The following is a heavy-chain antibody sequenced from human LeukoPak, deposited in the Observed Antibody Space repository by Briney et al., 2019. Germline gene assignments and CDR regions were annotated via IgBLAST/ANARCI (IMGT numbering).Heavy chain of an antibody. CDR1: GFTFSSYG. V-gene: IGHV3-23*01. Sequence: GGSLRLSCAASGFTFSSYGISWVRQAPGKGLEWVSFISGSGSTSDYADSVKGRFTISRDNSKNTLYLQMNSLRAEDTAVYYCARGPSGYHNTGGQGTLVTVSS. CDR2: ISGSGSTS. CDR3: ARGPSGYHNT. D-gene: IGHD5-12*01. J-gene: IGHJ4*02.